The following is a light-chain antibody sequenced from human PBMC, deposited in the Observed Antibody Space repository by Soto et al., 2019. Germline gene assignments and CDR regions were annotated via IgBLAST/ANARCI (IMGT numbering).Light chain of an antibody. J-gene: IGKJ1*01. CDR2: KAS. V-gene: IGKV1-5*03. Sequence: DIQMKQSPSTLSASVGDRVTITCRASQTIDSWLAWYQQRPGKPPNLLIYKASTLASGVPSRFSGSGSGTEFTLTINSLQPDDFATYYCQQYHIYSGTFGQGTKV. CDR1: QTIDSW. CDR3: QQYHIYSGT.